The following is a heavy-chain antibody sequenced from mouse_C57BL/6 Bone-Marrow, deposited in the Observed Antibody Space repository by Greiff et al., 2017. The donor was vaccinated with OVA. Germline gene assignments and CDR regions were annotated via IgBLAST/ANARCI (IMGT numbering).Heavy chain of an antibody. J-gene: IGHJ2*01. CDR3: ARRGGTTEGYYFDY. V-gene: IGHV1-58*01. CDR1: GYTFTSYG. Sequence: EVQLVESGAELVRPGSSVKMSCKTSGYTFTSYGINWVKQRPGQGLEWIGYIYIGNGYTEYNEKFKGKATMTSDTSSITAYMQLSSLTSEDSAIYFCARRGGTTEGYYFDYWGQGTTLTVSS. CDR2: IYIGNGYT. D-gene: IGHD1-1*01.